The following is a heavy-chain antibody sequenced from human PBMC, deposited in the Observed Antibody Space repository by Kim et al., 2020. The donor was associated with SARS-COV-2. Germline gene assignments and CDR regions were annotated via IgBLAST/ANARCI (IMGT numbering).Heavy chain of an antibody. CDR3: AKAIRTMVRGVDGMDV. J-gene: IGHJ6*02. V-gene: IGHV3-23*01. CDR2: ISGSGGST. CDR1: GFTFSSYA. D-gene: IGHD3-10*01. Sequence: GGSLRLSCAASGFTFSSYAMSWVRQAPGKGLEWVSAISGSGGSTYYADSVKGRFTISRDNSKNTLYLQMNSLRAEDTAVYYCAKAIRTMVRGVDGMDVWGQGTTVTVSS.